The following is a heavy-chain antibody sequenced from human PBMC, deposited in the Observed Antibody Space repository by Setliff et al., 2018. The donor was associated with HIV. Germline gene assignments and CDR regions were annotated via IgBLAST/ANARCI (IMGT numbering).Heavy chain of an antibody. Sequence: PSETLSLTCTVSGGSISSYYWSWIRQPPGKGLEWIGYIYYSGSANYNPSLKSRVTISVDTSKNQFSLKLSSVTAADTAVYYCARAPSLRYFDWFGSWEGGYMDVWGKGTTVTVSS. V-gene: IGHV4-59*01. D-gene: IGHD3-9*01. CDR1: GGSISSYY. CDR2: IYYSGSA. CDR3: ARAPSLRYFDWFGSWEGGYMDV. J-gene: IGHJ6*03.